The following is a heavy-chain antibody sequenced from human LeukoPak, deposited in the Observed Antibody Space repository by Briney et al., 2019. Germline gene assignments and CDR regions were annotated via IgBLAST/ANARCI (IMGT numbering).Heavy chain of an antibody. CDR1: GGSFSGYY. CDR3: ARSEGAKGFDY. Sequence: SEALSLTCAVYGGSFSGYYWSWIRQPPGKGLEWIGDINHSGSTNYNPSLKSRVIISVDTSKNQFSLKLSSVTAADTAVYYCARSEGAKGFDYCGQGTLVTVSS. V-gene: IGHV4-34*01. CDR2: INHSGST. D-gene: IGHD1-26*01. J-gene: IGHJ4*02.